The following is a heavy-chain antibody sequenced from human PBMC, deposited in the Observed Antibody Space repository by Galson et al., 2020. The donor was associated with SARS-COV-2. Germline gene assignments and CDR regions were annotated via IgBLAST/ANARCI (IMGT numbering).Heavy chain of an antibody. CDR1: GFNFNDYA. V-gene: IGHV3-23*01. CDR2: ITARSTNT. Sequence: TGGSLRLSCAASGFNFNDYAMNWVRQVPGKGLEWISVITARSTNTYFADSVKGRFTISRDNSKNTLYLEMNGLRADDTALYYCAKDRSYNGGNSLGYLDYWGQGTLVTVSS. J-gene: IGHJ4*02. D-gene: IGHD1-1*01. CDR3: AKDRSYNGGNSLGYLDY.